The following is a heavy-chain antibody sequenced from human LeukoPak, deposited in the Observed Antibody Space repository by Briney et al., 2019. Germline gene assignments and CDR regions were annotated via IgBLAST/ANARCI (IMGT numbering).Heavy chain of an antibody. Sequence: SETLSLTCAVSGVSISNYYLSWIRQPPGKGLEWIGHIYFIGNTNYNASLKSRVTISLDTSKNHFSLKLTSVTAADTAIYYCATKKTTPRSGFDYWDQGTLVTVSS. D-gene: IGHD6-25*01. CDR2: IYFIGNT. CDR3: ATKKTTPRSGFDY. J-gene: IGHJ4*02. V-gene: IGHV4-59*01. CDR1: GVSISNYY.